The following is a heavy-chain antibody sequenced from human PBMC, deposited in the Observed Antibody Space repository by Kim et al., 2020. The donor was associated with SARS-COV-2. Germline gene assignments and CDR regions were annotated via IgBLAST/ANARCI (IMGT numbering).Heavy chain of an antibody. CDR3: TRVPATTSAFWDAFD. J-gene: IGHJ3*02. V-gene: IGHV3-73*01. CDR2: IRSKANSYAT. CDR1: GFTFSGSA. Sequence: GGSLRLSCAASGFTFSGSAIHWVRQASGKGLAWVGRIRSKANSYATAYAASVRGRFSISRDDSKNTAYLQMNNLKTEDTDVYYCTRVPATTSAFWDAFD. D-gene: IGHD1-1*01.